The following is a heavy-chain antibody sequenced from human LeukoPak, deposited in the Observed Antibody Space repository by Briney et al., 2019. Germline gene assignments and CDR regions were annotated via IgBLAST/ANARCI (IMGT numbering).Heavy chain of an antibody. J-gene: IGHJ6*02. Sequence: GGSLRLSCAASGFTFSGYTMNWVRQAPGMGLEWVSSISSFSTYIYYADSLRGRFTISRDNANNSLSLQMNSLRAEDTAMYFCVRVQIAASLSGMDVWGQGTTVTVSS. V-gene: IGHV3-21*01. CDR3: VRVQIAASLSGMDV. CDR2: ISSFSTYI. D-gene: IGHD6-13*01. CDR1: GFTFSGYT.